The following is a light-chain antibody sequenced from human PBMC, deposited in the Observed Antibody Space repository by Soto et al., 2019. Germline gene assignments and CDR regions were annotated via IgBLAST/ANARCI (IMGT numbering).Light chain of an antibody. J-gene: IGKJ1*01. Sequence: DIVMTQSPDSLAVSLGERATINCKSSQSVLYSSNNKNYLAWYQQKPGQPPKLLIYWASTRESGVPDRFSGSGSGTDFTLTISSLQAEHGAVYYCQQYYSPWTFGPGTKVEIK. CDR3: QQYYSPWT. V-gene: IGKV4-1*01. CDR2: WAS. CDR1: QSVLYSSNNKNY.